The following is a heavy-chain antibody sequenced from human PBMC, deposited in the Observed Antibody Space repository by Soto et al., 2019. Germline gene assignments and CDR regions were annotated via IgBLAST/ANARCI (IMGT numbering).Heavy chain of an antibody. J-gene: IGHJ4*02. CDR2: IKQDGSEK. V-gene: IGHV3-7*03. CDR3: ARVNYDILTGYYDY. Sequence: GESLKISCAASGFTFSSYWMSWVRQAPGKGLEWVANIKQDGSEKYYVDSVKGRFTISRDNAKNSLYLQMNSLRAEDTAVYYCARVNYDILTGYYDYWGQGTLVTVSS. D-gene: IGHD3-9*01. CDR1: GFTFSSYW.